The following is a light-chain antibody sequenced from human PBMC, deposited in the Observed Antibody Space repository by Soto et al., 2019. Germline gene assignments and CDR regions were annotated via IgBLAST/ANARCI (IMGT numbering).Light chain of an antibody. V-gene: IGKV3-20*01. J-gene: IGKJ4*01. CDR3: QQYGSSPLT. Sequence: EIVLTQAPGTLSLSPGERATLSCRASQSVSSSYLAWYQQRTGQAPRLLIYRASSRATGIPDRFSGSGSGTDFSLTISGLDPEDSAVYYCQQYGSSPLTFGGGTKVEI. CDR1: QSVSSSY. CDR2: RAS.